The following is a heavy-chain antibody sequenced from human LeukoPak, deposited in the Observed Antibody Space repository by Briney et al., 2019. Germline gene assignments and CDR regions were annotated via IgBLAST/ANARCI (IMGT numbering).Heavy chain of an antibody. CDR1: GYSFTDYW. D-gene: IGHD3-10*01. J-gene: IGHJ4*02. Sequence: GESLKISCEASGYSFTDYWIGWVRQMPGKGLGWMAIIYPGDSDARYTYSPSFQGQVTISADKSISTTYLQWSSLKASDTAMYYCARSTSGSFDYWGQGTPVTVSS. CDR2: IYPGDSDA. V-gene: IGHV5-51*06. CDR3: ARSTSGSFDY.